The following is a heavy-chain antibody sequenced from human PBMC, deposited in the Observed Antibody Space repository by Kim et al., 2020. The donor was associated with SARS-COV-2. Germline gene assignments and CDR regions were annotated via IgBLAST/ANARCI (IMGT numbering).Heavy chain of an antibody. CDR2: INRQSTHR. J-gene: IGHJ6*02. D-gene: IGHD2-8*01. CDR1: GFTFSDSD. Sequence: GGSLRLSCAASGFTFSDSDMNWVRHAPGKGPEWVSYINRQSTHRYFVDSVRGRFAISRDNARNTLFLHMDSLRVEETAVYYCARDKAMVVRTGGMYVWGQGTKVTVSS. CDR3: ARDKAMVVRTGGMYV. V-gene: IGHV3-21*01.